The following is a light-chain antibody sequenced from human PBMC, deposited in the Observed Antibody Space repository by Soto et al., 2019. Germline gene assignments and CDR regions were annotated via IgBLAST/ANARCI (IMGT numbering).Light chain of an antibody. J-gene: IGLJ1*01. CDR1: SGDIGGYDY. CDR2: EVT. V-gene: IGLV2-8*01. Sequence: QSVLAQPPSASGCPGQSVTISCTGTSGDIGGYDYVSWYQQHPGKAPKLMIYEVTKRPLGVPDRFSGSKSGNTASLTVSGLQAEDEADYYCSSYAGSNNPYVFGTGTKVTV. CDR3: SSYAGSNNPYV.